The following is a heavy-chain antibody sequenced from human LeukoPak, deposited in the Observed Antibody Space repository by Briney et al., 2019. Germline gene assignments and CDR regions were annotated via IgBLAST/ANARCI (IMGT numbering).Heavy chain of an antibody. CDR3: ARVGSADGYNSYYYYYMDV. V-gene: IGHV3-20*04. CDR1: GFTFDDYG. D-gene: IGHD5-24*01. J-gene: IGHJ6*03. Sequence: GGSLRLSCAASGFTFDDYGMSWVRQAPGKGLEWVSGINWNGGSTGYADSVKGRFTISRDNAKNSLYLQMNSLRAEDTAWYYCARVGSADGYNSYYYYYMDVLGKGTTVTVSS. CDR2: INWNGGST.